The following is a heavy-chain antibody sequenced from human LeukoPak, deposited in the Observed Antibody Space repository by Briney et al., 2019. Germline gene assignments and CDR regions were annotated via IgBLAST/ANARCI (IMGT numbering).Heavy chain of an antibody. D-gene: IGHD1-26*01. CDR1: GFTFSSYA. CDR2: ISYDGSNK. CDR3: ARMLSEVGATFDY. J-gene: IGHJ4*02. V-gene: IGHV3-30-3*01. Sequence: PGRSLRLSCAASGFTFSSYAMHWVRQAPGKGLEWVAVISYDGSNKYYADSVKGRFTISRDNSKNTLYLQMNSLRAEDTAVYYYARMLSEVGATFDYWGQGTLVTVSS.